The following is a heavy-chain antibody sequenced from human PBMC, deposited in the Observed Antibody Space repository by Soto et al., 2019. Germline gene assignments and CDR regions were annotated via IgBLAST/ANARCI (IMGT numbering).Heavy chain of an antibody. D-gene: IGHD4-17*01. Sequence: PSETLSLTCAVYGGSFSGYYWSWIRQPPGKGLEWIGEINHSGSTNYNPSLKSRVTISVDTSKNQFSLKLSSVTAADTAVYYCARGTTVYLFYFCGKGSLVTVSS. CDR3: ARGTTVYLFYF. V-gene: IGHV4-34*01. CDR1: GGSFSGYY. J-gene: IGHJ6*04. CDR2: INHSGST.